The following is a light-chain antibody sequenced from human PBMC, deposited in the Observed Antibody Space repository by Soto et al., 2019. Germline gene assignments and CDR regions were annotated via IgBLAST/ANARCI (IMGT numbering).Light chain of an antibody. CDR2: EVS. V-gene: IGLV2-8*01. Sequence: QSVLTQPPSASGSPGQSVAISCTGTSSDVGAYIFVSWYQQHPGKAPKLMIYEVSKRPSGVPDRFSGSKSGNTASLTVSGLQAEDEAHYYCSIYAGGNNVTFGGGTQLTVL. CDR3: SIYAGGNNVT. J-gene: IGLJ2*01. CDR1: SSDVGAYIF.